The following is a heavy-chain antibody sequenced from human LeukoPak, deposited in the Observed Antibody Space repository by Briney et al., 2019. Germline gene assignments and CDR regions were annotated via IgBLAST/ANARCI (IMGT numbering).Heavy chain of an antibody. Sequence: GGSLRLSCAASGFTFSGYWMHWVRQPPGKGLVWVSRITGDGSSTTYADSVKGRFTTSRDNAKNTLYLQMISLRAEDTAVYYCARDTGWYFDLWGRGTLVTVSS. CDR3: ARDTGWYFDL. V-gene: IGHV3-74*01. CDR1: GFTFSGYW. D-gene: IGHD4-17*01. CDR2: ITGDGSST. J-gene: IGHJ2*01.